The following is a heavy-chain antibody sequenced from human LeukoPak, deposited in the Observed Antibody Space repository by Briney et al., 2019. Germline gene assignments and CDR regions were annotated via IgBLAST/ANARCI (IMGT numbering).Heavy chain of an antibody. D-gene: IGHD4-17*01. Sequence: GGSLRLSCVGSGFTSIAYALTWARQAPGKGLEWVSGISGGGVTTYYADSVKGRFTISRDNSKNTLYLQMNSLRAEDTAVYYCARTPTVTTLWWFDPWGQGTLVTVSS. V-gene: IGHV3-23*01. J-gene: IGHJ5*02. CDR1: GFTSIAYA. CDR2: ISGGGVTT. CDR3: ARTPTVTTLWWFDP.